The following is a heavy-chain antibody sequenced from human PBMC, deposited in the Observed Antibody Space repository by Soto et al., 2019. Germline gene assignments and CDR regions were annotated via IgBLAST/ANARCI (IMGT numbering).Heavy chain of an antibody. D-gene: IGHD3-9*01. CDR1: GGTFSSYT. J-gene: IGHJ5*02. CDR3: AGPSRGAIFLLGP. CDR2: IIPILGIA. Sequence: ASVXVSCKASGGTFSSYTISWVRQAPGQGLEWMGRIIPILGIANYAQKFQGRVTITADKSTSTAYMELSSLRSEDTAVYYCAGPSRGAIFLLGPWGQGTLVTGSS. V-gene: IGHV1-69*02.